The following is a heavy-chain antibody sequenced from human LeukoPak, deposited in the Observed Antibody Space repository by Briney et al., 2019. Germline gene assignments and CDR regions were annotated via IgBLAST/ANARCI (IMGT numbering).Heavy chain of an antibody. J-gene: IGHJ4*02. Sequence: GGSLRLSCAASGFTFSSYWVHWVRQAPGKGLVWVSRINSDGSTTIYADSVKGRFTISRDNAKNTLYLQMNSLRAEDTAVYYCARGTTGREYYFDYWGQGTLVSVSS. CDR3: ARGTTGREYYFDY. CDR2: INSDGSTT. D-gene: IGHD1-1*01. V-gene: IGHV3-74*01. CDR1: GFTFSSYW.